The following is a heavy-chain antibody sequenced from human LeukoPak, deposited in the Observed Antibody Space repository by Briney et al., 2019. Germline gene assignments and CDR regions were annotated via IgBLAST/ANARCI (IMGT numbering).Heavy chain of an antibody. Sequence: PGGSLRLSCIASGFTLSSYEMSWIRHAPGKGLVWVSRLNSDGSSTNYADSVKGRFTISRDNAKNTLYLQMNSLRDEDTAVFYCARSRYDYIWGIDYWGQGTLVTISS. V-gene: IGHV3-74*01. D-gene: IGHD3-16*01. CDR1: GFTLSSYE. CDR3: ARSRYDYIWGIDY. CDR2: LNSDGSST. J-gene: IGHJ4*02.